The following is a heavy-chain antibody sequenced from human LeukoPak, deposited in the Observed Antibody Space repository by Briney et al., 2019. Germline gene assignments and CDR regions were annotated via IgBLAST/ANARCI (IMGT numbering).Heavy chain of an antibody. CDR2: IYYSGST. V-gene: IGHV4-39*01. Sequence: KTSETLSLTCTVSGGSISSSSYYWGWIRQPPGQGLEWIGSIYYSGSTYYNPSLKSRVTISVDTSKNQFSLRLSSVTAADTAVYYCARHEGLFDYWGQGTLVTVSS. CDR3: ARHEGLFDY. CDR1: GGSISSSSYY. J-gene: IGHJ4*02.